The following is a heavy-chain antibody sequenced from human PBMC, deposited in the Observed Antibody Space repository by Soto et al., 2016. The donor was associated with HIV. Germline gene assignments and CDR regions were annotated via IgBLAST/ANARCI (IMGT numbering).Heavy chain of an antibody. CDR2: FSGGADST. J-gene: IGHJ3*02. Sequence: EVQLLESGGGLVQPGESLRLSCAASGFTFSKYALTWVRQGPGKGLEWVSVFSGGADSTYYADSVKGRFIISKDNSKNTLYLQMNNLRVEDTAVYYCAHDSGSYSGDVFDIWGQGTMVTVSS. CDR1: GFTFSKYA. D-gene: IGHD3-10*01. V-gene: IGHV3-23*01. CDR3: AHDSGSYSGDVFDI.